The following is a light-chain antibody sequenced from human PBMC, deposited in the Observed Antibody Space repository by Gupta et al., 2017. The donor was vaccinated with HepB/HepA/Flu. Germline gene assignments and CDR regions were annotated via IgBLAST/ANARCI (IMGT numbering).Light chain of an antibody. Sequence: QPALTQPASVSRSPGQSITISCTGTSSDIVSYNFVYWLQQHPGKATTLLIYEVTNRRSGISNRFSGSNSGSTAYLTISALQVEDEADYYCTSFDNISILFGGGTKLTVL. J-gene: IGLJ2*01. CDR1: SSDIVSYNF. CDR2: EVT. CDR3: TSFDNISIL. V-gene: IGLV2-14*01.